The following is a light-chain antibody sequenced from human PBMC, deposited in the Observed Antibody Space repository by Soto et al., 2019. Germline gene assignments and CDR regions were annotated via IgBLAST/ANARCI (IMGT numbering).Light chain of an antibody. Sequence: QSALTQPASVSGSPGQSITISCTRTSSDVGGYNYVSWYQQHPGKAPKLMIYNVSNRPSGVSNRFSGSKSGNTASLTISGLQAEDEADYYCSSYTNSNTAVFGGGTQLTVL. V-gene: IGLV2-14*01. CDR1: SSDVGGYNY. J-gene: IGLJ7*01. CDR3: SSYTNSNTAV. CDR2: NVS.